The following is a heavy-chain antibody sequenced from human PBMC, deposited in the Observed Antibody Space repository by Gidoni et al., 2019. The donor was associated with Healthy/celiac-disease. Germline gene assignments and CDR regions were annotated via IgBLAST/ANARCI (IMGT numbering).Heavy chain of an antibody. J-gene: IGHJ6*02. Sequence: EVQLVESGGGLVKPGGSLRLSCAASGFTFSSYAMSWVRQAPGKVLEWVSAIRGSGGSTYYADSVKGRFTISRDNSKNTLYLQMNSLRAEDTAVYYCAKDLRAVTNRPYGMDVWGQGTTVTVSS. V-gene: IGHV3-23*04. CDR3: AKDLRAVTNRPYGMDV. CDR2: IRGSGGST. D-gene: IGHD1-1*01. CDR1: GFTFSSYA.